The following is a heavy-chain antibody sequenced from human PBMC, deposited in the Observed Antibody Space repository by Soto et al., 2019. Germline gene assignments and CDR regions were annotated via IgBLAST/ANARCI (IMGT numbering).Heavy chain of an antibody. CDR2: IYYSGST. D-gene: IGHD6-6*01. V-gene: IGHV4-39*01. Sequence: SETLSLTCTVSGGSISSSSYYWGWIRQPPGKGLEWIGSIYYSGSTYYNPSLKSRVTISVDTSKNQFSLKLSSVTAADTAVYYCARGLDSSTSAGSTVVWGQGTTVNVSS. CDR1: GGSISSSSYY. J-gene: IGHJ6*02. CDR3: ARGLDSSTSAGSTVV.